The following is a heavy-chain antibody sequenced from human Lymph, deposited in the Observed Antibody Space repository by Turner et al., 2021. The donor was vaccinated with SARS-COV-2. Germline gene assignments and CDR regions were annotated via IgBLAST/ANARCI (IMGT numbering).Heavy chain of an antibody. J-gene: IGHJ4*02. CDR1: GFTSSTYA. CDR2: ISCEGRHK. D-gene: IGHD3-10*01. CDR3: ARVLWLRGVFDY. Sequence: GKRVEPGGRRFVDTGFTSSTYAMHWVRQAPGKGLEWVAVISCEGRHKYYAGAWSCGFSISGLTSQFSQSLQIDSPTAVTTAVYSCARVLWLRGVFDYRGEGTLVTVSS. V-gene: IGHV3-30*04.